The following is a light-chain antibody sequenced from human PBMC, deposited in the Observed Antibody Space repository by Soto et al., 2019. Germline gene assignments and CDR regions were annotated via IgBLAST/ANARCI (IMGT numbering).Light chain of an antibody. Sequence: DIQMTQSPSSLSASVGDRVTITCRASQSISTYLNWYQHKPGKAPTLLIYAASRLQSGVPSRFSGSGGGTDFTLSISSVQPEDFATYFCQQSYMDPITFGQGTRLEIK. CDR1: QSISTY. V-gene: IGKV1-39*01. CDR2: AAS. CDR3: QQSYMDPIT. J-gene: IGKJ5*01.